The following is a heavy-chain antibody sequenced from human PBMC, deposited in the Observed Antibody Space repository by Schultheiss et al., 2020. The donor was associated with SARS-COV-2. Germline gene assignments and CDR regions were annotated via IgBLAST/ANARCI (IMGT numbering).Heavy chain of an antibody. Sequence: SETLSLTCTVSGGSISSGGYYWSWIRQHPGKGLEWIGYIYYSGSTYYNPSLKSRVTISVDTSKNQFSLKLSSVTAADTAVYYCASGGDYLGEYLQHWGQGTLVTVSS. J-gene: IGHJ1*01. V-gene: IGHV4-31*03. CDR2: IYYSGST. CDR1: GGSISSGGYY. D-gene: IGHD4-17*01. CDR3: ASGGDYLGEYLQH.